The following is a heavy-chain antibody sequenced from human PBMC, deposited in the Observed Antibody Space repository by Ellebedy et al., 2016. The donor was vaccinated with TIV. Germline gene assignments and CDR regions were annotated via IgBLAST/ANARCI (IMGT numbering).Heavy chain of an antibody. CDR3: VKDKSVSGFSFWFFDL. V-gene: IGHV3-9*01. J-gene: IGHJ2*01. CDR2: ISWNSGSI. D-gene: IGHD3-22*01. Sequence: SLKISXAVSGFTFSDYTMHWVRQAPGKGLEWASGISWNSGSIGYADSVKGRFTISRDDAKNSLYLQMNSLRAEDTALYYCVKDKSVSGFSFWFFDLWGRGTLVTVPS. CDR1: GFTFSDYT.